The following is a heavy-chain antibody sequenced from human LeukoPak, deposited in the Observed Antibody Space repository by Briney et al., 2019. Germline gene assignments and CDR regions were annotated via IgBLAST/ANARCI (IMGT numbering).Heavy chain of an antibody. J-gene: IGHJ4*02. Sequence: SETLFLTCAVYGGSFSGYYWSWIRQPPGKGLEWIGEINHSGSTNYNPSLKSRVTISVDTSKNQFSLKLSSVTAADTAVYYCAKSSGWQVRDSYYFDYWGQGTLVTVSS. D-gene: IGHD6-19*01. CDR2: INHSGST. CDR3: AKSSGWQVRDSYYFDY. CDR1: GGSFSGYY. V-gene: IGHV4-34*01.